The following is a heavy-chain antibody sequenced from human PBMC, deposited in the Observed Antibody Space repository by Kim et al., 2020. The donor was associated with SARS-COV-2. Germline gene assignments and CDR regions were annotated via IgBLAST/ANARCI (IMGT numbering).Heavy chain of an antibody. CDR1: GFTFNIYA. D-gene: IGHD3-22*01. V-gene: IGHV3-23*01. CDR2: IGVSGAST. CDR3: AKGRTYDTSGYFRVDYYYGMDV. Sequence: GGSLRLSCAASGFTFNIYAMSWVRQAPGKGLEWVSGIGVSGASTYYTDSVKGRFTISRDNSKNTLYLQMNSLRAEDTAVYWCAKGRTYDTSGYFRVDYYYGMDVWGQGTTVTVSS. J-gene: IGHJ6*02.